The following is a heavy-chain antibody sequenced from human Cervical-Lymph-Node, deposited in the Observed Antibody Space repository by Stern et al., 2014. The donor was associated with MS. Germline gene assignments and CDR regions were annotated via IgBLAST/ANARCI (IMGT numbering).Heavy chain of an antibody. D-gene: IGHD3-16*02. CDR2: IYPDDSDT. J-gene: IGHJ3*01. CDR3: ARQIAGTPADGYTAFDV. V-gene: IGHV5-51*01. CDR1: GYNFPNHW. Sequence: EVQLVESGPEGKKPGESLKISCKGSGYNFPNHWIGWVRQMPGKGLEWMGIIYPDDSDTRYSPSFQGLVTISAAKSLSTAYLQWSSLRAADTAIYYCARQIAGTPADGYTAFDVWGQGTTVTVSS.